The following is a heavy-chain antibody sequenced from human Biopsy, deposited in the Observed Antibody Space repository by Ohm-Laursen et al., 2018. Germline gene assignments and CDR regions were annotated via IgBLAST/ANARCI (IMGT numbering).Heavy chain of an antibody. V-gene: IGHV3-23*01. Sequence: GSLRLSCAASGFTVYNNYMTWVRQAPGKGLEWVSGISGSGGTTDYADSVKGRFTISRDNPRNTVYLQMNSLRVEDTAVYYCAKINPSSIYYNYGMDVWGQGTTVTVSS. CDR3: AKINPSSIYYNYGMDV. CDR2: ISGSGGTT. CDR1: GFTVYNNY. J-gene: IGHJ6*02.